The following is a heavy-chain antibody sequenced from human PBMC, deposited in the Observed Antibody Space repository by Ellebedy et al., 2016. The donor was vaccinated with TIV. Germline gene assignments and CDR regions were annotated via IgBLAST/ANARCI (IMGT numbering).Heavy chain of an antibody. J-gene: IGHJ5*02. D-gene: IGHD3-9*01. CDR2: ISSSGSI. V-gene: IGHV4-59*01. Sequence: SETLSLTCTVSGGSITDYYWNWIRQPPGKGLEWIGYISSSGSINHNSSLKSRLTISIDTSKNQLSLKLSSVTAADTAVYYCARDDYDILTGTGGWFDPWGQGTLVTVSS. CDR3: ARDDYDILTGTGGWFDP. CDR1: GGSITDYY.